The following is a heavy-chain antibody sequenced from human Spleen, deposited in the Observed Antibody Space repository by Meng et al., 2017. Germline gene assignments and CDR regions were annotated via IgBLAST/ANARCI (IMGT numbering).Heavy chain of an antibody. CDR1: GFTFSSYA. CDR3: AGRDSSGYYYPYFDY. D-gene: IGHD3-22*01. Sequence: GGSLRPSCAAFGFTFSSYAMSWVRQAPGKGLEWVSAISGSGGSTYYAYSVKGRFTIFRDTSKNSLFLQMNSLRAEDTAIYFCAGRDSSGYYYPYFDYWGQGTLVTVSS. CDR2: ISGSGGST. J-gene: IGHJ4*02. V-gene: IGHV3-23*01.